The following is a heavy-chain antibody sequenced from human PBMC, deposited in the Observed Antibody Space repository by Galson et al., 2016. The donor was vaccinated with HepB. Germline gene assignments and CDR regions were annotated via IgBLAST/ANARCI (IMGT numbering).Heavy chain of an antibody. CDR3: TRVHREGIAAAGFQI. J-gene: IGHJ4*02. V-gene: IGHV3-74*01. CDR2: INTDGSST. Sequence: LRLSCAASGFPFSKYWMHWVRQAPGRGLVWVSRINTDGSSTTYADSVKGRFTISRDNAKNTLYLQMNSLRAEDTALYYCTRVHREGIAAAGFQIWGQGTLVTVSS. D-gene: IGHD6-13*01. CDR1: GFPFSKYW.